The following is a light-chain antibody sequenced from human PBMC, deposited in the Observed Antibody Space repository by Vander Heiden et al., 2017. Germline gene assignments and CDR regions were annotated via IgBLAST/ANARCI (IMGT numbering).Light chain of an antibody. J-gene: IGKJ5*01. CDR2: DAS. V-gene: IGKV3-11*01. Sequence: DIVLTQSPATLSLSPGERATLSCRASQSVSSYLAWYQQKPGQAPRLLIYDASNRATGIPARFSGSGSGTDFTLTISSLEPEDFAVYYCQQRSNWPPITFGPGTRLEIK. CDR3: QQRSNWPPIT. CDR1: QSVSSY.